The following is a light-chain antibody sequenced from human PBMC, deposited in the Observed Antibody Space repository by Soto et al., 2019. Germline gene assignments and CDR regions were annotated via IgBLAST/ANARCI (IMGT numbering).Light chain of an antibody. J-gene: IGLJ2*01. CDR1: SGDIGTYNT. V-gene: IGLV2-14*03. CDR2: DVS. CDR3: TSFTGLAAISV. Sequence: QSVLTQPASVSGSPGQSITISCTGTSGDIGTYNTVSSYQHHPGKAPKLLIFDVSFRPSGVSDRFSGPKSGNTASLTSSGLHAEEEAHYYCTSFTGLAAISVFGAGTKVTVL.